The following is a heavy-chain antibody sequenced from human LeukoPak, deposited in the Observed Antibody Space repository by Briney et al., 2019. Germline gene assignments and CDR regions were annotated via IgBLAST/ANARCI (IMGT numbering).Heavy chain of an antibody. CDR1: GGSISGYY. D-gene: IGHD6-19*01. J-gene: IGHJ4*02. Sequence: SETLSLTCTVSGGSISGYYWSWIRQPPGKGLEWIGYIYYSGTTNYNPSLKSRLTISVDTSKNQFSLNLSSVTAADTALYFCAGLPGSGPDYWGQGTLVTVSS. V-gene: IGHV4-59*08. CDR3: AGLPGSGPDY. CDR2: IYYSGTT.